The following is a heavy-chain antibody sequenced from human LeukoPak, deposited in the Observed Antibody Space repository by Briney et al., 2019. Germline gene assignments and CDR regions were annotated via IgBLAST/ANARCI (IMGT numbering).Heavy chain of an antibody. CDR1: RFTVSNNH. J-gene: IGHJ4*02. CDR3: ARATRWLAFDN. D-gene: IGHD6-19*01. Sequence: GGSLRLSCVASRFTVSNNHMNWVRQAPGKGLEWVSVIYNGDNTYYADSVQGRFTISKDNSKNTLYLQMNSLRPEDTAVYFCARATRWLAFDNWGQGTLVTVSS. CDR2: IYNGDNT. V-gene: IGHV3-66*01.